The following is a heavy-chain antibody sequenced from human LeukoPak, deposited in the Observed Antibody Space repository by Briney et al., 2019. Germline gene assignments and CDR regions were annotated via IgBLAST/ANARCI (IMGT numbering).Heavy chain of an antibody. CDR2: INPSGGGT. V-gene: IGHV1-46*01. Sequence: ASVKVSCKAFGYTFTSYCMHWVRQAPGQGLEWMGIINPSGGGTSYAQKFQGRVTMTRDTSTSTVYMELSSLKSEDTAVYYCARDKSPNWRFDDWGQGTLVTVSS. D-gene: IGHD1-1*01. J-gene: IGHJ4*02. CDR1: GYTFTSYC. CDR3: ARDKSPNWRFDD.